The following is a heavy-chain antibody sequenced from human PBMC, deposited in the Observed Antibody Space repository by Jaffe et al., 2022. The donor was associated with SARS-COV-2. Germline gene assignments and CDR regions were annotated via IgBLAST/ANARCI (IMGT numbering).Heavy chain of an antibody. V-gene: IGHV3-9*01. CDR1: GFTFDDYA. CDR2: ISWNSGSI. Sequence: EVQLVESGGGLVQPGRSLRLSCAASGFTFDDYAMHWVRQAPGKGLEWVSGISWNSGSIGYADSVKGRFTISRDNAKNSLYLQMNSLRAEDTALYYCAKDIGAAAGTSGDPWGQGTLVTVSS. J-gene: IGHJ5*02. CDR3: AKDIGAAAGTSGDP. D-gene: IGHD6-13*01.